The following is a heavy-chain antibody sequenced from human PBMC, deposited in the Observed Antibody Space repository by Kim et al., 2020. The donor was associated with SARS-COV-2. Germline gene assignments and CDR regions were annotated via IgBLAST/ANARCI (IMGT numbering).Heavy chain of an antibody. Sequence: GGSLRLSCAASGFTFSSYAMHWVRQAPGKGLEWVAVISYDGSNKYYADSVKGRFTISRDNSKNTLYLQMNSLRAEDTAVYYCARGRYYGSGSSYYYYYYGMDVWGQGTTVTVSS. D-gene: IGHD3-10*01. CDR3: ARGRYYGSGSSYYYYYYGMDV. CDR2: ISYDGSNK. J-gene: IGHJ6*02. V-gene: IGHV3-30-3*01. CDR1: GFTFSSYA.